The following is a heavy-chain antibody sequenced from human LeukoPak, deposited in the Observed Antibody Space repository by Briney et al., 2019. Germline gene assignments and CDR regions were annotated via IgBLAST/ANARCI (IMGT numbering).Heavy chain of an antibody. J-gene: IGHJ6*02. V-gene: IGHV3-9*01. CDR1: GFTFSSYA. CDR3: AKDIAQGYCSSTSCYGFDYYYYGMDV. CDR2: ISWNSGSI. Sequence: GGSLRLSCAASGFTFSSYAMSWVRQAPGKGLEWVSGISWNSGSIGYADSVKGRFTISRDNAKNSLYLQMNSLRAEDTALYYCAKDIAQGYCSSTSCYGFDYYYYGMDVWGQGTTVTVSS. D-gene: IGHD2-2*01.